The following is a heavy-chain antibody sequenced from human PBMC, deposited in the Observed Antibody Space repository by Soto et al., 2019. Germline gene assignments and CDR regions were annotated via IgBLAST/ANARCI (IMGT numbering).Heavy chain of an antibody. Sequence: EVQLLESGGGLVQPGGSLRLSCAASGFTFSSYAMSWVRQAPGKGLEWVSSISGSGGSTYYADSVKGRFTISRDNSKNTLYLQMNSLRADDTAVYYYANLISDDYVHSCDYWGQGTLVTVSS. V-gene: IGHV3-23*01. D-gene: IGHD4-17*01. CDR2: ISGSGGST. CDR1: GFTFSSYA. CDR3: ANLISDDYVHSCDY. J-gene: IGHJ4*02.